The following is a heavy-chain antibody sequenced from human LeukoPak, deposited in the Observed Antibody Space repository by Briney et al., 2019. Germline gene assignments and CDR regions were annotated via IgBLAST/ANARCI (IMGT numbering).Heavy chain of an antibody. CDR3: ARAHDYGKVFDY. D-gene: IGHD4-17*01. CDR1: GGSISSGSYY. J-gene: IGHJ4*02. Sequence: SQTLSLTCTVSGGSISSGSYYWSWIRPPAGKGLEWIGRIYTSGSTNYNPSLKSRVTISVDTSKNQFSLKLSSVTAADTAVYYCARAHDYGKVFDYWGQGTLVTVSS. CDR2: IYTSGST. V-gene: IGHV4-61*02.